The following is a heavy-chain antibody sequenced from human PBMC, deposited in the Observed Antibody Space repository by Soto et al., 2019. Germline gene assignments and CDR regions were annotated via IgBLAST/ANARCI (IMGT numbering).Heavy chain of an antibody. Sequence: SETLSLTCTFSGGSISSYYWSWIRQPPGKGLEWIGYIYYSGSTNYNPSLKSRVTISVDTSKNQFSLKLSSVTAADTAVYYCARVVSIAARRAPDYFDYWGQGTLVTVSS. CDR3: ARVVSIAARRAPDYFDY. CDR1: GGSISSYY. CDR2: IYYSGST. D-gene: IGHD6-6*01. V-gene: IGHV4-59*01. J-gene: IGHJ4*02.